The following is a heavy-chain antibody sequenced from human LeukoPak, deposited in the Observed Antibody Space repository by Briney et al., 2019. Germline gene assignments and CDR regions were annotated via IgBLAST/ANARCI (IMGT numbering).Heavy chain of an antibody. CDR1: GFTFSSYA. V-gene: IGHV3-23*01. Sequence: PGGSLRLSCAASGFTFSSYAMSWVRQAPGKGLEWISAISGSGGSTYYADSVKGRFTISRDNSKNTLDLQTNSLRAEDTAVYYCAKDLHDYVWGSYFVYWGQGTLVTVSS. CDR2: ISGSGGST. D-gene: IGHD3-16*01. J-gene: IGHJ4*02. CDR3: AKDLHDYVWGSYFVY.